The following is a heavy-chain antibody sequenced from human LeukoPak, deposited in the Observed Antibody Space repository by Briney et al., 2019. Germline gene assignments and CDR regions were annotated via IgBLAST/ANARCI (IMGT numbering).Heavy chain of an antibody. CDR3: AKDRTNIVVVPAALDY. Sequence: GGSLRLSCAASGFTVSSNYMSWVRQAPGKGLEWVSVIYSGGSTYYADSVKGRFTISRDNSKNTLYLQMNSLRAEDTAVYYCAKDRTNIVVVPAALDYWGQGTLVTVSS. CDR1: GFTVSSNY. V-gene: IGHV3-53*01. J-gene: IGHJ4*02. CDR2: IYSGGST. D-gene: IGHD2-2*01.